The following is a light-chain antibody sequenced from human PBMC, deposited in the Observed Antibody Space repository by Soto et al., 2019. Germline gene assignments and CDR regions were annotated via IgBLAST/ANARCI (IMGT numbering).Light chain of an antibody. V-gene: IGLV2-14*01. CDR1: SSDVGGFNY. J-gene: IGLJ2*01. CDR3: SSYTSSAYVV. CDR2: EVT. Sequence: QSALTQPASVSGSPGQSITISCTGTSSDVGGFNYVSWYQLHPGKAPKLMIYEVTNRPSGISNRFSGSKSGNTASLTISGLQAEDEADYYCSSYTSSAYVVFGGGTKATVL.